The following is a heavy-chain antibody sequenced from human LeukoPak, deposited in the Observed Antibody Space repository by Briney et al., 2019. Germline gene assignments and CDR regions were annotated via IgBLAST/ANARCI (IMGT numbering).Heavy chain of an antibody. J-gene: IGHJ5*02. CDR2: MYYSGSP. CDR3: ASQSSGSYFNCFDP. D-gene: IGHD3-10*01. V-gene: IGHV4-39*01. CDR1: GGSIGSSSYY. Sequence: PSETLSLTCTVSGGSIGSSSYYWGWIRQPPGKGLEWIGSMYYSGSPHYNPSLKSRVTISVDTSKNQFSLKLSSVTAADTAVYYCASQSSGSYFNCFDPWGQGTLVTVSS.